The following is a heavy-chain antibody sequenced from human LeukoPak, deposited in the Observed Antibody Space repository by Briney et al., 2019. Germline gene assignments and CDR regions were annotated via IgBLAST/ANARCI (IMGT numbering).Heavy chain of an antibody. Sequence: PGGSLRLSCAVSGITLSNYGMSWVRQAPGKGLEWVAGIRGSGGSTNYADSVKGRFTISRDNPKNTLYLQMNSLRDEDTAVYFCAKRGVVIRVILVGFHKEAYYFDSWGQGALVTVSS. CDR2: IRGSGGST. D-gene: IGHD3-10*01. V-gene: IGHV3-23*01. CDR3: AKRGVVIRVILVGFHKEAYYFDS. J-gene: IGHJ4*02. CDR1: GITLSNYG.